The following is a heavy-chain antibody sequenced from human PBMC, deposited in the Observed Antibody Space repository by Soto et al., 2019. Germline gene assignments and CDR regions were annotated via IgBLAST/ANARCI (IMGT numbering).Heavy chain of an antibody. J-gene: IGHJ4*02. CDR1: GYTFNSYG. V-gene: IGHV1-18*01. CDR2: ISVYNGNT. CDR3: VREGRNGGYFDY. D-gene: IGHD2-8*01. Sequence: QVQLVQSGAEVKKPGASVKVSCKASGYTFNSYGISWVRQAPGQGLEWMGWISVYNGNTNYAQKVQVRVTMTTDTYTSTAYMELRSLRSDDTAVYYCVREGRNGGYFDYWGQGTLVTVSS.